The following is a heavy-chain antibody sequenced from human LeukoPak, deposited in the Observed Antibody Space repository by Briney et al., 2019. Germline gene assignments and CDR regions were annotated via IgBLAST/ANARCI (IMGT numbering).Heavy chain of an antibody. CDR1: GFTFSSYA. Sequence: RGSLRLSCAASGFTFSSYAMSWVRQAPGKGLEWVSAISGSGGSTYYADSVKGRFTISRDNSKNTLYLQMNSLRAEDTAVYYCAKVGISSSGWPFDYWGQGTLVTVSS. D-gene: IGHD6-19*01. CDR3: AKVGISSSGWPFDY. V-gene: IGHV3-23*01. CDR2: ISGSGGST. J-gene: IGHJ4*02.